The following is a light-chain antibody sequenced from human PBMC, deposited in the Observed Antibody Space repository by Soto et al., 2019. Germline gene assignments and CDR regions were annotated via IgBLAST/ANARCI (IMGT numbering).Light chain of an antibody. V-gene: IGKV1-39*01. J-gene: IGKJ5*01. CDR1: QSISSY. CDR3: QQLFDSPIT. Sequence: DIQITQSPSSLSASVGDRVTITCRASQSISSYLNWYQQKPGKAPKLLIYAASSLQSGVPSRFSGSGSGTEFSLTITSLQPEDFATYYCQQLFDSPITFGQGTRLEIK. CDR2: AAS.